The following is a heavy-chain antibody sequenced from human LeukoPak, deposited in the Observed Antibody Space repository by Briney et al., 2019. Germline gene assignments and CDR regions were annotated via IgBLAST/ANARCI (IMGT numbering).Heavy chain of an antibody. CDR1: GFTFSSYG. J-gene: IGHJ6*02. Sequence: GGSLRLSCAASGFTFSSYGMHWVRQAPGKGLEWVAVISYDGSNKYYADSVKGRFTISRDNSKNTLYLQMNSLRAEDTAVYYCARVQNSYHYYYGMDVWGQGTTVTVSS. CDR2: ISYDGSNK. V-gene: IGHV3-30*03. D-gene: IGHD2-21*01. CDR3: ARVQNSYHYYYGMDV.